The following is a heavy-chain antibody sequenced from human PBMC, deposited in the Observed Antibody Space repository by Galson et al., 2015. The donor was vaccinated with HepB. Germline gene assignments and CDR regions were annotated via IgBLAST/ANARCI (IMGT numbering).Heavy chain of an antibody. J-gene: IGHJ4*02. CDR2: INAGNGNT. V-gene: IGHV1-3*01. CDR1: GYTFTDYA. D-gene: IGHD3-16*02. CDR3: VRGHTITFGGVFVVPVYFDC. Sequence: SGYTFTDYAIHWVRQAPGQGLEWLGWINAGNGNTKLAQKFQGRVTITSDTSASTAYMDLSNLRSEDTAVYSCVRGHTITFGGVFVVPVYFDCWGQGTLVTVSS.